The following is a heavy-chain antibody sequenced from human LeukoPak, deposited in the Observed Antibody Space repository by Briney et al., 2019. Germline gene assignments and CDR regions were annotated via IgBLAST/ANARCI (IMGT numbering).Heavy chain of an antibody. V-gene: IGHV4-34*01. CDR1: GGSFSGYY. J-gene: IGHJ4*02. CDR2: INHSGST. D-gene: IGHD3-3*01. CDR3: ARGVAGYDFWSGYYTGLPALDY. Sequence: SETLSLTCAVYGGSFSGYYWSWIRQPPGKWLEWIGEINHSGSTNYNPSLKSRVTISVDTSKNQFSLKLSSVTAADTAVYYCARGVAGYDFWSGYYTGLPALDYWGQGTLVTVSS.